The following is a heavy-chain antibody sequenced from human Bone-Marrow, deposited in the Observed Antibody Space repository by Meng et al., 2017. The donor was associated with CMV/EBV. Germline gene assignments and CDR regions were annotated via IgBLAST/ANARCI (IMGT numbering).Heavy chain of an antibody. CDR3: ARRQRGYRDWYFDL. V-gene: IGHV4-39*07. Sequence: SETLSLTCTVSGGSISSSSYYWGWIRQPPGKGLEWIGEIAHSGSTNYNPSLKSRVTISVDTSKNQFSLKLSSVIAADTAVYYCARRQRGYRDWYFDLWGRDTLVTVSS. D-gene: IGHD5-18*01. CDR2: IAHSGST. CDR1: GGSISSSSYY. J-gene: IGHJ2*01.